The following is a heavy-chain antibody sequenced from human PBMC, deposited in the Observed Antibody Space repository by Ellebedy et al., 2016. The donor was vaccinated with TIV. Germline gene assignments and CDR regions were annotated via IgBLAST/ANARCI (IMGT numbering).Heavy chain of an antibody. D-gene: IGHD3-9*01. J-gene: IGHJ3*02. CDR2: IYYSGST. CDR3: ARLDYAFDI. V-gene: IGHV4-59*08. CDR1: GGSMSSYY. Sequence: SETLSLTCSVSGGSMSSYYWSWIRQPPGKGLEWVGYIYYSGSTNYNPSLKSRVTISVDTSKNQFSLKLSSVTAADTAVYYCARLDYAFDIWGQGTLVTVSS.